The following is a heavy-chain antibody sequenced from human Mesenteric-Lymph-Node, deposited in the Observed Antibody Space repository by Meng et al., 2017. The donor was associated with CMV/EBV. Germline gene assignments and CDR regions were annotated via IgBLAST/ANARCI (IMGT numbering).Heavy chain of an antibody. Sequence: GESLKISCEASGFTFSLYSMNWVRQAPGKGLEWVSSISSSSRYIYYADSVQGRFTISRDNADNSVYLQMNSLRLEDTAVYYCARDLLRRLVDYDYYHGMDVWGQGTAVTVSS. J-gene: IGHJ6*02. V-gene: IGHV3-21*06. CDR1: GFTFSLYS. CDR3: ARDLLRRLVDYDYYHGMDV. D-gene: IGHD6-19*01. CDR2: ISSSSRYI.